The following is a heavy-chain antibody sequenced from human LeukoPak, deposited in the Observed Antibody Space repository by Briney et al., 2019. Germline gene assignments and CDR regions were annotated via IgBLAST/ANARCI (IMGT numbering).Heavy chain of an antibody. Sequence: TSSETLSLTCTVSGYSISSGYYWGWIRQPPGKGLEWIGSIYHSGSTYYNPSLKSRVTISVDTSKNQFSLKLSSVTAADTAVYYCARGPVPGKPYYDYDYWGQGTLVTVSS. V-gene: IGHV4-38-2*02. J-gene: IGHJ4*02. D-gene: IGHD3-16*01. CDR3: ARGPVPGKPYYDYDY. CDR1: GYSISSGYY. CDR2: IYHSGST.